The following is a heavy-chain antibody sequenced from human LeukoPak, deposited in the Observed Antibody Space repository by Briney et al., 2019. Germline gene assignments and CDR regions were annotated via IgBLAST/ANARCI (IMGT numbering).Heavy chain of an antibody. J-gene: IGHJ3*02. CDR1: GDSISSGDYY. CDR2: IFHSGST. CDR3: ARGVTMIVVVMETDAFDI. D-gene: IGHD3-22*01. V-gene: IGHV4-39*07. Sequence: PSETLSLTCTVSGDSISSGDYYWSWIRQPPGKGLEWIVSIFHSGSTYYNPSLKSRVTISVDTSKNQFSLKLSSVTAADTAVYYCARGVTMIVVVMETDAFDIWGQGTMVTVSS.